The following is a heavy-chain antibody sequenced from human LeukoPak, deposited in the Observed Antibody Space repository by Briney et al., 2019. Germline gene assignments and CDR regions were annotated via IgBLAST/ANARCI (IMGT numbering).Heavy chain of an antibody. CDR3: ARGKLPTFIEFDY. CDR2: ISPNSGAT. V-gene: IGHV1-2*02. Sequence: VSVKVSCKASGYTFTDYYIHWVRQAPGQGLEWMGWISPNSGATNYAQNFRGRVTMTRDTSITTAYMELSRLRSDDTAVFYCARGKLPTFIEFDYWGQGALVTVSS. CDR1: GYTFTDYY. J-gene: IGHJ4*02. D-gene: IGHD2/OR15-2a*01.